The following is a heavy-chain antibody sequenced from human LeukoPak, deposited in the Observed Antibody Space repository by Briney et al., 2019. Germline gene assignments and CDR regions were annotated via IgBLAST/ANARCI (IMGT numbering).Heavy chain of an antibody. CDR2: ISSSSTI. J-gene: IGHJ5*02. Sequence: GGSLRLSCAASGFTFSSYSMNWVRQAPGKGLEWVSYISSSSTIYYADSVKGRFTISRDNAKNSLYLQMNSLRDEDTAVYYCARSAVVTATHLYNWFDPWGQGTLVTVSS. CDR3: ARSAVVTATHLYNWFDP. CDR1: GFTFSSYS. V-gene: IGHV3-48*02. D-gene: IGHD2-21*02.